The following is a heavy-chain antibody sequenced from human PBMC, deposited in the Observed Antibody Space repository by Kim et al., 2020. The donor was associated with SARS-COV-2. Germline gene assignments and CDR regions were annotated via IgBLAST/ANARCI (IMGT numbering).Heavy chain of an antibody. CDR3: AKNVHITSVTFLWYFDL. J-gene: IGHJ2*01. D-gene: IGHD2-2*01. V-gene: IGHV3-23*01. Sequence: GGSLRLSCAASRFTFSSSAMTWVRQAPGKGLEWVSIIFGSGLGPNYADSVKGRFIISRDNSKNTLYLQMNNLRADDTAVYYCAKNVHITSVTFLWYFDLWGRGTSVIVSS. CDR1: RFTFSSSA. CDR2: IFGSGLGP.